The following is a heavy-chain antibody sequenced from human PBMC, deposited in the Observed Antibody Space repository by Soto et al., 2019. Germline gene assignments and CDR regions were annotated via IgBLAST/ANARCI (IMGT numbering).Heavy chain of an antibody. V-gene: IGHV3-30*12. CDR1: GFTFSSYG. D-gene: IGHD5-18*01. Sequence: GGSLRLSCAASGFTFSSYGMHWVRQAPGKGLEWVAVISYDGSNKYYADSVKGRFTISRDNAKNTLYLQVNSLRVDDTAVYYCVRDRDTYGYANLDYWGQGTLVTVSS. CDR2: ISYDGSNK. J-gene: IGHJ4*02. CDR3: VRDRDTYGYANLDY.